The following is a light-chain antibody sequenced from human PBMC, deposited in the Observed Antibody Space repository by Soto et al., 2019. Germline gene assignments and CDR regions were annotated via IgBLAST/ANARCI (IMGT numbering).Light chain of an antibody. CDR2: RAS. Sequence: DIQMTQSPSTLSASVGDRVIITSRASQSISSWLAWYQQKPGKAPNLLIYRASTLKSGIPSRFSGSGSGTEFTLTISSLQPDDFATYYCQQYDRASWTFGPGTKVEI. J-gene: IGKJ1*01. CDR1: QSISSW. V-gene: IGKV1-5*03. CDR3: QQYDRASWT.